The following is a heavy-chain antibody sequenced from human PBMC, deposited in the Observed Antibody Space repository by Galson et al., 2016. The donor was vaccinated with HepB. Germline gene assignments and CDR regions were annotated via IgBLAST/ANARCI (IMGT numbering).Heavy chain of an antibody. CDR2: ISGSGGST. D-gene: IGHD6-13*01. CDR3: ALTIGRRYSTSWYNPHFQH. V-gene: IGHV3-23*01. Sequence: SLRLSCAASGFTFSSYAMSWVRQAPGKGLEWVSAISGSGGSTYYADSVKGRFTISRDNSRNTLYLQMNSLRAEDMAVYYCALTIGRRYSTSWYNPHFQHWGQGTLVTVSS. J-gene: IGHJ1*01. CDR1: GFTFSSYA.